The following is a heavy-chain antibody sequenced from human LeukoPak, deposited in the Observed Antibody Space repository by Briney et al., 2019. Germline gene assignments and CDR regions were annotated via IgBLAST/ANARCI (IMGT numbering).Heavy chain of an antibody. CDR2: ISSSSSTI. CDR3: AREDYYGSGSLDY. D-gene: IGHD3-10*01. V-gene: IGHV3-48*01. J-gene: IGHJ4*02. Sequence: GGSLRLSCAASGFTFSMYGMNWVRQAPGKGLECVSYISSSSSTIYYADSVKGRFTISRDNAKNSLYLQMNSLRAEDTAVYYCAREDYYGSGSLDYWGQGTLVTVSS. CDR1: GFTFSMYG.